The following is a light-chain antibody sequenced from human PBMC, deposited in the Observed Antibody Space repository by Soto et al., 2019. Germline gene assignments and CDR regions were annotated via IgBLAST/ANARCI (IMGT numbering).Light chain of an antibody. CDR3: QQYGSSGT. Sequence: DIVLTQSPGTLSLSPGERATLSCRASQSVSKNYLAWYQQKPGQAPRLLIYGASNRATGIPDRFSGSGSGTDFTLTISRLEPEDFAVYYCQQYGSSGTFGQGTKVDIK. CDR1: QSVSKNY. J-gene: IGKJ1*01. V-gene: IGKV3-20*01. CDR2: GAS.